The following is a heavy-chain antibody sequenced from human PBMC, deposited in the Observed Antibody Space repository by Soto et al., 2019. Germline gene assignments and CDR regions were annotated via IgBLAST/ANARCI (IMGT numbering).Heavy chain of an antibody. CDR2: IWYDGSNK. J-gene: IGHJ6*02. CDR3: ARDLTPIAAAGTGYYGMDV. D-gene: IGHD6-13*01. Sequence: QVQLVESGGGVVQPGRSLRLSCAASGFTFSSYGMHWVRQAPGKGLEWVAVIWYDGSNKYYADSVKGRFTISRDNSKNTLYLQMNSLRADDTAVYYCARDLTPIAAAGTGYYGMDVWGQGTTVTVSS. V-gene: IGHV3-33*01. CDR1: GFTFSSYG.